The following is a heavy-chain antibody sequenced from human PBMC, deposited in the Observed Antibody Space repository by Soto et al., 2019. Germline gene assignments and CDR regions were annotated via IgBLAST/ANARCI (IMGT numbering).Heavy chain of an antibody. D-gene: IGHD1-7*01. V-gene: IGHV1-69*01. J-gene: IGHJ6*02. Sequence: QVQLVQSGAEVKKPGSSVKVSCKASGGTFSSYAISWVRQAPGQGLEWMGGIIPIFGTANYAQKVKGRVKITADESTSTDYMEMRSLRSEDTAVYYCAAGWVPTTYYYYGMDVWGQGTTVTVSS. CDR3: AAGWVPTTYYYYGMDV. CDR1: GGTFSSYA. CDR2: IIPIFGTA.